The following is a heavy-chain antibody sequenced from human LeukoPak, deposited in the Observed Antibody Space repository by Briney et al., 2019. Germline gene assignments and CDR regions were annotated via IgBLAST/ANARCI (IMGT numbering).Heavy chain of an antibody. D-gene: IGHD2-21*02. V-gene: IGHV3-30*18. CDR1: RFTFNSFG. J-gene: IGHJ4*02. Sequence: PGGSLRLSCAASRFTFNSFGMHWVRQAPGKGLEWVAVISYDGSNKYYADSVKGRFTISRDNSKNTLYLQMNSLRTEDTAVYYCAKESEYTAEYYFDYWGQGTLVTVSS. CDR3: AKESEYTAEYYFDY. CDR2: ISYDGSNK.